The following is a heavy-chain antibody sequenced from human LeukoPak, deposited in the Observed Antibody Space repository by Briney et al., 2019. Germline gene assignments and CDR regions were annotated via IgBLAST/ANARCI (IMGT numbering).Heavy chain of an antibody. CDR1: GFTFSTEA. CDR2: INADGSAT. J-gene: IGHJ5*02. V-gene: IGHV3-74*01. D-gene: IGHD2-2*01. CDR3: VRGALRDCSYTSCTRGNWFDP. Sequence: GGSLRLSCEVSGFTFSTEAMTWVRQAPEKGLVGVSHINADGSATYYAASVKGRFTISRDNARNTLYLQMHSLTAEDTGVYYCVRGALRDCSYTSCTRGNWFDPWGQGTLVTVSS.